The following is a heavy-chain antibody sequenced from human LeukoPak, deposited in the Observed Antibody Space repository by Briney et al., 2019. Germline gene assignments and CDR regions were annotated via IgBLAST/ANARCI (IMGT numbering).Heavy chain of an antibody. CDR3: ARGKRTGYCSGGSCYPRYYFDY. Sequence: SETLSLTCAVYGGSFSGYYWSWIRQPPGKGLEWIGEINHSGSTNYNPSLKSRVTISVDTSKNQFSLKLSSVTAADTAVYYCARGKRTGYCSGGSCYPRYYFDYWGQGTLVTVSS. J-gene: IGHJ4*02. CDR2: INHSGST. CDR1: GGSFSGYY. D-gene: IGHD2-15*01. V-gene: IGHV4-34*01.